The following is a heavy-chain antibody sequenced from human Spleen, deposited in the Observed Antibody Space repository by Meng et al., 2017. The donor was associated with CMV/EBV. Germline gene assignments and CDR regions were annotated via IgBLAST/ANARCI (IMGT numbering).Heavy chain of an antibody. CDR2: INPNSGGT. Sequence: ASVKVSCKASGYTFTDYYIHWVRQAPGQGLEWMGWINPNSGGTDYAQKFQGRVTMTRDTSISTAYMELSRLESDDTAVYYCARGLGDYCTTTSCSYGADVWGRGTTVTVSS. D-gene: IGHD2-2*01. J-gene: IGHJ6*02. CDR1: GYTFTDYY. V-gene: IGHV1-2*02. CDR3: ARGLGDYCTTTSCSYGADV.